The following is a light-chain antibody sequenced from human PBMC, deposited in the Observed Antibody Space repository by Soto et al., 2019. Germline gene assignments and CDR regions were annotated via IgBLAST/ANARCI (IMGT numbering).Light chain of an antibody. CDR2: EVS. J-gene: IGLJ1*01. CDR3: SSYTSSSTHYV. V-gene: IGLV2-14*01. Sequence: QSALTQPASVSGSPGQSITISCTGTSSDVGGYNYVSWYQQHPGKAPKLMIYEVSNRPSGVSNRFSGSKSGNTASLTISGLPDEDEADYYCSSYTSSSTHYVFGTGTKVTVL. CDR1: SSDVGGYNY.